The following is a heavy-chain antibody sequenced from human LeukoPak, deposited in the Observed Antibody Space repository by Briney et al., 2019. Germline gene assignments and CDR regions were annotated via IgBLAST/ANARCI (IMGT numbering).Heavy chain of an antibody. V-gene: IGHV3-64*01. CDR1: GFTFSSYA. CDR3: ARDRWSGTGDY. Sequence: GGSLRLSCAASGFTFSSYAMHWVRQAPGKGLEYVSAISSNGGSTYYANSVKGRFTISRDNSENTLYLQMGSLRAEDMAVYYCARDRWSGTGDYWGQGTLVTVSS. CDR2: ISSNGGST. J-gene: IGHJ4*02. D-gene: IGHD1-7*01.